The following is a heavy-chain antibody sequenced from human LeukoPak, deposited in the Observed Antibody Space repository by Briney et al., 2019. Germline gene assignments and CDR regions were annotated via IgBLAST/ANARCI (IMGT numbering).Heavy chain of an antibody. CDR3: ASQLTEHFYY. J-gene: IGHJ4*02. V-gene: IGHV3-23*01. CDR1: GFTFSTYA. D-gene: IGHD2-2*01. Sequence: PGGSLRLSCATSGFTFSTYAFSWVRQAPGKGLEWVADISNSGRIHYADSVKGRFTISRDNNKAILYLQMDNVTLQDTATYFCASQLTEHFYYWGQGTLVTVSS. CDR2: ISNSGRI.